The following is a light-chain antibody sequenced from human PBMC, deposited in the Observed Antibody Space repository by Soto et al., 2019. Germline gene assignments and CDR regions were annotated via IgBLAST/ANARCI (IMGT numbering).Light chain of an antibody. CDR2: GDN. Sequence: QSVLTQPPSASGTPGQRVTISCSGSNSDIGTNYVYWFQQLPGTAPKLLIFGDNQRPSGVPDRFSGSRSGTSASLAISGLRPEDETDYYCATRDDGLSGDWVFGGGTKLTVL. CDR1: NSDIGTNY. V-gene: IGLV1-47*01. J-gene: IGLJ3*02. CDR3: ATRDDGLSGDWV.